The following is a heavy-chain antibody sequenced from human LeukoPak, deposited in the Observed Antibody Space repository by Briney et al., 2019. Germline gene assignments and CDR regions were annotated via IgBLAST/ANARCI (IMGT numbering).Heavy chain of an antibody. CDR1: GFSLRTSEMC. J-gene: IGHJ4*02. CDR3: ARIRYSGSYFDY. D-gene: IGHD1-26*01. CDR2: IDWDDDK. Sequence: SGPALVKPTQTLTLTCTFSGFSLRTSEMCVSWIRQPPAKALEWLARIDWDDDKYYSTSLKTRLTISRDTSRNQVVLTMTNMDPVDTATYYCARIRYSGSYFDYWGQGTLVTVSS. V-gene: IGHV2-70*11.